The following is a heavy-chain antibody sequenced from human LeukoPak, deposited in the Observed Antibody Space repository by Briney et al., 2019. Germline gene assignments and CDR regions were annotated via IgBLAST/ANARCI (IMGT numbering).Heavy chain of an antibody. Sequence: GASVKVSCKASGYTFTSYDINWVRQATGQGHEWMGWMNPNSGNTGYAQKFQGRVTMTRNTSISTAYMELSSLRSEDTAVYYCARTLNYYDSSGYYGFDYWGQGTLVTVSS. D-gene: IGHD3-22*01. CDR3: ARTLNYYDSSGYYGFDY. J-gene: IGHJ4*02. CDR2: MNPNSGNT. CDR1: GYTFTSYD. V-gene: IGHV1-8*01.